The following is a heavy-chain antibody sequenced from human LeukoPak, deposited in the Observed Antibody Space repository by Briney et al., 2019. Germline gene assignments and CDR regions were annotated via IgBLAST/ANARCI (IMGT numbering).Heavy chain of an antibody. CDR1: GGSISSYY. Sequence: PSETLSLTCTVSGGSISSYYWSWIRQPAGKGLEWIGRIYTSGSTNYNPSLKSRVTMSVDTSKNQFSLKLSSVTAADTAVYYCARDEGYYGSGSFDYWGQGTLVTVSS. CDR3: ARDEGYYGSGSFDY. D-gene: IGHD3-10*01. CDR2: IYTSGST. V-gene: IGHV4-4*07. J-gene: IGHJ4*02.